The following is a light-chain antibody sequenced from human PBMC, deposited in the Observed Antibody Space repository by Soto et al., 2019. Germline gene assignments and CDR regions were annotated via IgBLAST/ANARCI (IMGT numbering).Light chain of an antibody. Sequence: EIQMTQSPSTLSASVGDRVTITCRASQSITSWLAWYQQKPGQAPRLLIYDVSSLQSGVPSRFSGSGSATEFTLTISRLEPEDFAVYYCQQYGSSPGTFGQGTKVDIK. J-gene: IGKJ1*01. V-gene: IGKV1-5*01. CDR1: QSITSW. CDR2: DVS. CDR3: QQYGSSPGT.